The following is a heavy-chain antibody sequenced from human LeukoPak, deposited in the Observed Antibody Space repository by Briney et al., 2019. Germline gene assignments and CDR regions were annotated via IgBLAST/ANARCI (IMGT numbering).Heavy chain of an antibody. D-gene: IGHD1-26*01. CDR1: GGTFSSYA. J-gene: IGHJ6*03. CDR2: IIPIFGTA. V-gene: IGHV1-69*13. CDR3: ARALYSGSYEDYYYYMDV. Sequence: ASVKVSCKASGGTFSSYAISWVRQAPGQGLEWMGGIIPIFGTANYAQKFQGRVTITADESTSTAYMELSSLRSEDTAVYYCARALYSGSYEDYYYYMDVWGKGTTVTISS.